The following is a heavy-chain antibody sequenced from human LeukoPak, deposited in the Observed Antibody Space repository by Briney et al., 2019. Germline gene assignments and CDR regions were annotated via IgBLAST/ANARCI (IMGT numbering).Heavy chain of an antibody. J-gene: IGHJ4*02. V-gene: IGHV5-51*01. Sequence: GESLKISCKGSGYSFASYWIGWVRQMPGKGLEWMGVVYPGDSDTRYSPSFQGQVTISADKSISTAYLQWSSLKASDTAMYYCARGHLYDYSSTSYYFDYWGQGTLVTVSS. CDR1: GYSFASYW. D-gene: IGHD6-13*01. CDR3: ARGHLYDYSSTSYYFDY. CDR2: VYPGDSDT.